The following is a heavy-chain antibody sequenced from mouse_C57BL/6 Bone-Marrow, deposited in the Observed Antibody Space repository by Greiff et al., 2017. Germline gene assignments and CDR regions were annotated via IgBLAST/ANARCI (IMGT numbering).Heavy chain of an antibody. CDR3: ARGGSSCFDY. V-gene: IGHV7-3*01. Sequence: DVKLVESGGGLVQPGGSLSLSCAASGFTFTDYYMSWVRQPPGKALEWLGFIRNKANGYTTEYSASVKGRFTISRDNSQSILYLQMNALRAEDSATYYCARGGSSCFDYWGQGTTLTVSS. CDR1: GFTFTDYY. CDR2: IRNKANGYTT. J-gene: IGHJ2*01. D-gene: IGHD1-1*01.